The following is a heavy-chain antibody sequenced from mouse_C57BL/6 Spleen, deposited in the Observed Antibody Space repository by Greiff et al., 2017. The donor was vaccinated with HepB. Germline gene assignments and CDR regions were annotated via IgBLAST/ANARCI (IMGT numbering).Heavy chain of an antibody. CDR1: GFTFSSYA. V-gene: IGHV5-4*03. D-gene: IGHD2-1*01. Sequence: DVMLVESGGGLVKPGGSLKLSCAASGFTFSSYAMSWVRQTPEKRLEWVATISDGGSYTYYPDNVKGRFTISRDNAKNNLYLQMSHLKSEDTAMYYCAKANGNYDSLDCWGQGTTLTVSS. J-gene: IGHJ2*01. CDR3: AKANGNYDSLDC. CDR2: ISDGGSYT.